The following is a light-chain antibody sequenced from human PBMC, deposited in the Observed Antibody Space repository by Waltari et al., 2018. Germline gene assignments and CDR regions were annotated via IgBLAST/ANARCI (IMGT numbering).Light chain of an antibody. J-gene: IGKJ5*01. V-gene: IGKV3-15*01. Sequence: EVVMTQSLATLSVSSGERASLSCRASQSIATNLAWYQQKPGQSPRLLVYDASTRAPSIPARFRGSGSGTEFTLTISSLQSEDSAVYYCQQYNRWPPITFGQGTRLEIK. CDR3: QQYNRWPPIT. CDR2: DAS. CDR1: QSIATN.